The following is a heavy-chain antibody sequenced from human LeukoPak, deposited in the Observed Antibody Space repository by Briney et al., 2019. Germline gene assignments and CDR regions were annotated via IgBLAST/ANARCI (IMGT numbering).Heavy chain of an antibody. J-gene: IGHJ4*02. CDR2: IYSGGST. Sequence: GGSLRLSCAASGFTVSSNYMSWARQAPGKGLEWVSVIYSGGSTYYADSAKGRFTISRDNSKNTLYLQMNSLRAEDTAVYYCARAFDVPAAYDYWGQGTLVTISS. D-gene: IGHD2-2*01. V-gene: IGHV3-66*02. CDR3: ARAFDVPAAYDY. CDR1: GFTVSSNY.